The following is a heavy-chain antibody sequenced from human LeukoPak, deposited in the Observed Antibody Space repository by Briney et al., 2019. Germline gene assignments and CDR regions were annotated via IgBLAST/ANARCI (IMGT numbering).Heavy chain of an antibody. Sequence: SQTLSLTCTVSGGSISSGGYYWSWIRQHPGKGLEWIGYIYYSGSTYYNPSLKSRVTISVDTSKNQFSLKLRSVTAADTAVYYCARVGFGTIAQFDYWGQGNLVTVSS. V-gene: IGHV4-31*03. D-gene: IGHD3-3*01. CDR3: ARVGFGTIAQFDY. J-gene: IGHJ4*02. CDR2: IYYSGST. CDR1: GGSISSGGYY.